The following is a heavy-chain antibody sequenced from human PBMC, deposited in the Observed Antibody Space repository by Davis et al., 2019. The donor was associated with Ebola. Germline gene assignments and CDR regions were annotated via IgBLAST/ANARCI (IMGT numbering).Heavy chain of an antibody. V-gene: IGHV3-23*01. D-gene: IGHD3-3*01. Sequence: PGGSLRLSCTDSVITFSSYAMTWVRQAPGKGLEWVSAIISTGGTTHYADSVKGRITISRDNSKNMVYLQMNSLRAEDTAVYYCAKSGLSFGVVKYHYGMDVWGKGTTVTVSS. CDR2: IISTGGTT. J-gene: IGHJ6*04. CDR1: VITFSSYA. CDR3: AKSGLSFGVVKYHYGMDV.